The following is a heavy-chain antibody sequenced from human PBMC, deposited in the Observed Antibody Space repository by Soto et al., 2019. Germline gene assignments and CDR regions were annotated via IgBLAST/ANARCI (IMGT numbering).Heavy chain of an antibody. D-gene: IGHD3-9*01. CDR1: GFTFSSYA. J-gene: IGHJ4*02. CDR3: AKVRARLRYFDWLLYFDY. Sequence: PGGSLRLSCAASGFTFSSYAVSWVRQAPWKGLEWVSAISGSGGSTYYADSVKGRFTISRDNSKNTLYLQMNSLRAEDTAVYYCAKVRARLRYFDWLLYFDYWGQGTLVTVSS. CDR2: ISGSGGST. V-gene: IGHV3-23*01.